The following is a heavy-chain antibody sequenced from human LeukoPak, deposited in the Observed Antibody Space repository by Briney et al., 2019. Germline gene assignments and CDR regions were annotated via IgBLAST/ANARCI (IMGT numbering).Heavy chain of an antibody. Sequence: ASVRVSCKASGYTFTGYYMHWVRQAPGQGLEWMGWINPNSGGTNYAQKFQGRVTMTRDTSISTAYMELSRLRSDDTAVYYCVRYSSSSSGYYYYMDVWGKGTTVTVSS. D-gene: IGHD6-6*01. J-gene: IGHJ6*03. V-gene: IGHV1-2*02. CDR3: VRYSSSSSGYYYYMDV. CDR1: GYTFTGYY. CDR2: INPNSGGT.